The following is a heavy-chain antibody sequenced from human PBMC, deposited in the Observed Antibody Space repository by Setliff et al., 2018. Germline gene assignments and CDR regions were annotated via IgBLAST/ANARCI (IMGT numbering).Heavy chain of an antibody. Sequence: PGGSLRLSCKASGFDFSDFSMNWVRQAPGEGLEWVSSISRSSSYIYYADSLKGRVTTSRDNAKNSLYLQMDSLTAEDTAVYYCARDLVDDSGDFQYWGQGTMVTVSS. CDR2: ISRSSSYI. CDR3: ARDLVDDSGDFQY. CDR1: GFDFSDFS. J-gene: IGHJ1*01. D-gene: IGHD2-15*01. V-gene: IGHV3-21*01.